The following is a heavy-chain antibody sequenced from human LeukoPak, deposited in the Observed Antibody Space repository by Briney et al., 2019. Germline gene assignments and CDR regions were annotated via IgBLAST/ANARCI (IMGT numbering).Heavy chain of an antibody. CDR1: GFTFSSYA. J-gene: IGHJ4*02. Sequence: GGSLRLSCAASGFTFSSYAMSWVRQAPGKGLEWVSAISGSGGSTYYADSVKGRFTISRDNSKNTLYLQMNSLRAEDTAVYHCATELTMVRGVISDYWGQGTLVTVSS. D-gene: IGHD3-10*01. CDR3: ATELTMVRGVISDY. CDR2: ISGSGGST. V-gene: IGHV3-23*01.